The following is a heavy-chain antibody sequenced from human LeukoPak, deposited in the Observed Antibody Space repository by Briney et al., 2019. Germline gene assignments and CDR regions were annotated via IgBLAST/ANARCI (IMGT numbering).Heavy chain of an antibody. CDR2: ISYDGSNK. CDR3: ARDPQNIVVVPAAKATRYGMDV. J-gene: IGHJ6*02. V-gene: IGHV3-30-3*01. CDR1: GFTFSSYA. Sequence: GGSLRLSCAASGFTFSSYAMHWVRQAPGKGLEWVAVISYDGSNKYYADSVKGRFTISRDNSKNTLYLQMNSLRAEDTAVYYCARDPQNIVVVPAAKATRYGMDVWGQGTTVTVSS. D-gene: IGHD2-2*01.